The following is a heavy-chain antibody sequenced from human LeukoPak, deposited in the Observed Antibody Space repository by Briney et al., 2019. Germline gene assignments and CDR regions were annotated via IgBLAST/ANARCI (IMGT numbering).Heavy chain of an antibody. J-gene: IGHJ4*02. CDR3: ARGLSSGYYYGGDC. CDR1: GYTFTSYA. Sequence: GASVKVSCKASGYTFTSYAMNWVRQAPGQGLEWMGWINTNTGNPTYAQGFTGRSVFSLDTSVSTAYLQISSLKAEDTAVYYCARGLSSGYYYGGDCWGQGTLVTVSS. V-gene: IGHV7-4-1*02. CDR2: INTNTGNP. D-gene: IGHD3-22*01.